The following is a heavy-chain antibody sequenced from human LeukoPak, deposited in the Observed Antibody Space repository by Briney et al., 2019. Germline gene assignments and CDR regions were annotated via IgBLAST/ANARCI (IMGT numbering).Heavy chain of an antibody. V-gene: IGHV4-39*07. Sequence: SETLSLTCTVSGGSISSSSYYWGWIRQPPGKGLEWFGSIYYSGSTYYNPSLKSRVTISVDTSKNQFSLKLSSVTAADTAVYYCARVYYDILTDYYGPRIFDYWGQGTLVTVSS. J-gene: IGHJ4*02. CDR2: IYYSGST. CDR3: ARVYYDILTDYYGPRIFDY. D-gene: IGHD3-9*01. CDR1: GGSISSSSYY.